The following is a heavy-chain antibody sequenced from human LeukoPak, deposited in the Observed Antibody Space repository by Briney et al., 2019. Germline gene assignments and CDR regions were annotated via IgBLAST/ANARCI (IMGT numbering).Heavy chain of an antibody. CDR2: ISAYNGNT. J-gene: IGHJ6*02. Sequence: GASVKVSCKASGYTFTSYGISWVRQAPGQGLEWMGWISAYNGNTNYAQKLRGRVTMTTDTSTSPAYMELRSLRSDDTAVYYCARDGEQQLVLRVPYYSYYGMDVWGQGTTVTVSS. CDR3: ARDGEQQLVLRVPYYSYYGMDV. V-gene: IGHV1-18*01. D-gene: IGHD6-13*01. CDR1: GYTFTSYG.